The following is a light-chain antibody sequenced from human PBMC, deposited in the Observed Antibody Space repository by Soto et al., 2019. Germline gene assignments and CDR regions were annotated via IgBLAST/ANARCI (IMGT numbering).Light chain of an antibody. CDR1: QTVTSRN. CDR3: QQYGTSHT. J-gene: IGKJ4*01. V-gene: IGKV3-20*01. Sequence: EIVLTQSPDTLSLSPGERATLSCRASQTVTSRNFAWYQQKPGQAPRLLVHTSSTRATGSPDRFSGSGSGTDFTITISRLEPEDFSVYFCQQYGTSHTFGGGTKVDIK. CDR2: TSS.